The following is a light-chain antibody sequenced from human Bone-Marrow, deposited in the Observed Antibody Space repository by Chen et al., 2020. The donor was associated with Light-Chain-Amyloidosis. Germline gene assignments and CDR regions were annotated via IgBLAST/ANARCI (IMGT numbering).Light chain of an antibody. CDR3: QSADSSGTYEVI. CDR1: DLPTKY. CDR2: RDT. Sequence: SYELTQPPSVSVSPGRTARTTCPGHDLPTKYANGYQQKPGQAPVLVIHRDTERPSGISERFSGSSSGTTATLTISGVQAEDEADYHCQSADSSGTYEVIFGGGTKLTVL. V-gene: IGLV3-25*03. J-gene: IGLJ2*01.